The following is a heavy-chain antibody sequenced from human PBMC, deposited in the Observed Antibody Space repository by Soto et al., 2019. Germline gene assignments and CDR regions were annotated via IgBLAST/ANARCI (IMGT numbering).Heavy chain of an antibody. V-gene: IGHV1-69*01. CDR1: GGTFSSYA. CDR3: ARLKHGFDASSGYYD. D-gene: IGHD3-22*01. CDR2: IIPIFGTA. J-gene: IGHJ4*02. Sequence: HVQLVQSGAEVKKPGSSVKVSCKASGGTFSSYAISWVRQAPGQGLEWMGGIIPIFGTANYAQKFQGRVTINADESTSTVYIELSSLRSENTAFYYCARLKHGFDASSGYYDWGQGTLVTFSS.